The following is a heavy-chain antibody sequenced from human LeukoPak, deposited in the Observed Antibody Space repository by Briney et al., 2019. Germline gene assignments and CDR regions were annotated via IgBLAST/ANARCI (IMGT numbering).Heavy chain of an antibody. Sequence: ASVKVSCKASGYTFTSHHINWVRQAAGQGLGWMGWMNPDTGNTVYAQKFQGRVTMTWDTSISTAYMELGSRRSEDTAVYYCARGRPTNLGGIYWGQGTLVTVSS. CDR3: ARGRPTNLGGIY. D-gene: IGHD7-27*01. CDR1: GYTFTSHH. V-gene: IGHV1-8*01. CDR2: MNPDTGNT. J-gene: IGHJ4*02.